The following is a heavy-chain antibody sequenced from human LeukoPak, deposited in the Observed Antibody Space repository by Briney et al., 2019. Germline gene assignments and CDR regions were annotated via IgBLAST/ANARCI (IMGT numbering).Heavy chain of an antibody. CDR1: GGSISSYY. CDR2: ISTSGSA. Sequence: PSETLSLTCTVSGGSISSYYWSWIRQSAGKGLEWIGRISTSGSASYNPPLKCRLTMSVDTSKNQFSLTLSSVTAADTAVYYCARSSTITIFGVINWFDPWGQGTLVTVSS. J-gene: IGHJ5*02. D-gene: IGHD3-3*01. CDR3: ARSSTITIFGVINWFDP. V-gene: IGHV4-4*07.